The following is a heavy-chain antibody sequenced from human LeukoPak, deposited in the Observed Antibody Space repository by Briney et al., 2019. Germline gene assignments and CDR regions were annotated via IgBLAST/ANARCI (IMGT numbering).Heavy chain of an antibody. D-gene: IGHD1-26*01. CDR1: GFIFSNYE. CDR2: ISSTGSDI. Sequence: QPGGSLRLSCAGSGFIFSNYEMNWVRQAPGKGLEWVSYISSTGSDIYYADSVKGRFTISRGNAENSLYLQMNSLRAEDTAVYYCARDLPTGTYRAYFDNWGQGTLVTVSS. J-gene: IGHJ4*02. V-gene: IGHV3-48*03. CDR3: ARDLPTGTYRAYFDN.